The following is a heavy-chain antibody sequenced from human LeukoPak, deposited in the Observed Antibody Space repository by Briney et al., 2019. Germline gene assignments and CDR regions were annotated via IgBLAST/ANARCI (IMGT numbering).Heavy chain of an antibody. CDR1: GFTFSGFS. V-gene: IGHV3-7*01. D-gene: IGHD3-10*01. J-gene: IGHJ4*02. CDR2: IKQDGSER. CDR3: ARAGSHWHYVY. Sequence: PGGSLRLSCAASGFTFSGFSMSWARQSPTKGLEWVANIKQDGSERYYVDSVKGRFTISRDNAKNSLSLQMNNLRVEDTAVYYCARAGSHWHYVYWGQGTVVTVSS.